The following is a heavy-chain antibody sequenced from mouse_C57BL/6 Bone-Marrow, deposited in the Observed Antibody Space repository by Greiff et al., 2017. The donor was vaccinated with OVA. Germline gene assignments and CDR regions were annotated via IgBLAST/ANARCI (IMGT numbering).Heavy chain of an antibody. D-gene: IGHD1-1*01. J-gene: IGHJ4*01. Sequence: VQLQQSGPVLVKPGASVKMSCKASGYTFTDYYMNWVKQSHGKSLEWIGVINPYNGGTSYNQKFKGKATLTVDKSSSTAYMELNSLTSEDSAVYYCARYGSSSYYYAMDYWGQGTSVTVSS. V-gene: IGHV1-19*01. CDR2: INPYNGGT. CDR3: ARYGSSSYYYAMDY. CDR1: GYTFTDYY.